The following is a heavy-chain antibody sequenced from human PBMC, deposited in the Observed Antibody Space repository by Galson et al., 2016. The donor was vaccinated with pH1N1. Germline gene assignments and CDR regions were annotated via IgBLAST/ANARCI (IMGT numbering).Heavy chain of an antibody. V-gene: IGHV1-69*06. CDR1: GGIFSNSA. D-gene: IGHD3-10*01. J-gene: IGHJ6*02. Sequence: SVKVSCKASGGIFSNSAISWVRQAPGQGLEWMGGISPIFGSINYAQRFQGRVTITADIFTNTAYMELSSLRSEDTAIYYCATAGPLVREILYYSYALDVWGQGTTVTVSS. CDR3: ATAGPLVREILYYSYALDV. CDR2: ISPIFGSI.